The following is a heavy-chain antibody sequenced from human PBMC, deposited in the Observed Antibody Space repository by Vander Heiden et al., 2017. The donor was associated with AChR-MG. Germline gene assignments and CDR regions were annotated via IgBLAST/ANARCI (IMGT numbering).Heavy chain of an antibody. Sequence: QVQLVQSGAEVQKPGSSVEASCQGSGGTFSSYAISGVRQAPGQGLEGMGRIIPILGIANYAQKFQGRVTITADKATSTAYMELSSLRSEDTAVYYGARDLSFSSSKPWGQGTLVTVSS. CDR3: ARDLSFSSSKP. CDR1: GGTFSSYA. CDR2: IIPILGIA. V-gene: IGHV1-69*04. J-gene: IGHJ5*02.